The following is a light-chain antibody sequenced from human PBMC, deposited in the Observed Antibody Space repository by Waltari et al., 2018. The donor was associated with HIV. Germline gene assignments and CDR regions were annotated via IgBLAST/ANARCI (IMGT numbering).Light chain of an antibody. CDR2: EVS. CDR1: TRDVGAYNF. V-gene: IGLV2-14*01. Sequence: QSALTQPASVSGSPGQSITIPCTGTTRDVGAYNFVSWYQQYPGKAPKLLISEVSNRPSGVSNRFSGSKSANTASLSISGLQAEDEADYYCSSYTSSSTLVVFGGGTKLTVL. J-gene: IGLJ2*01. CDR3: SSYTSSSTLVV.